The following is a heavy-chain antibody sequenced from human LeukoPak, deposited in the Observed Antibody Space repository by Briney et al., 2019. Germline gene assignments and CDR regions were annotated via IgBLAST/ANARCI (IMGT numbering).Heavy chain of an antibody. J-gene: IGHJ3*02. CDR2: IIPIFGTA. Sequence: EASVKVSCKASGGTFSSYAISWVRQAPGQGLEWMGGIIPIFGTANYAQKFQGRVTITADESTSTAYMELSSLRSEDTAVYYCARDTAGRMVRAHDAFDIWGQGTMVTVSS. D-gene: IGHD3-10*01. CDR3: ARDTAGRMVRAHDAFDI. V-gene: IGHV1-69*13. CDR1: GGTFSSYA.